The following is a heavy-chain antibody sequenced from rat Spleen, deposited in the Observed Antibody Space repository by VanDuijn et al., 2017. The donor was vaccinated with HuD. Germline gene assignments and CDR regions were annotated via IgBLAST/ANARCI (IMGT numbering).Heavy chain of an antibody. Sequence: EVQLVESDGGLVQPGRSLKLSCAASGFTFSKYDMAWVRQVPTKGLEWVASISTGGDITNYSDSVKGRFTIPRDNAKITLYLQMDSLKSEDSATYYCTREGYDGTSSGFDYWGQGVMVTVSS. D-gene: IGHD1-12*02. J-gene: IGHJ2*01. V-gene: IGHV5S23*01. CDR2: ISTGGDIT. CDR3: TREGYDGTSSGFDY. CDR1: GFTFSKYD.